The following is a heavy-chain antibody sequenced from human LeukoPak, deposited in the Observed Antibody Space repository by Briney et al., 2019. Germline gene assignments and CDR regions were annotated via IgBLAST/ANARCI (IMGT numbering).Heavy chain of an antibody. D-gene: IGHD3-9*01. CDR1: GFTFSNNV. CDR2: ISGSGGYT. Sequence: PGGSLRLSCAASGFTFSNNVMSWVRQAPGKGLEWVSSISGSGGYTHYADSVKGRFTISRDNSRNTLYLQMISLRAEDTAVYYCAKPPYETLTGSPDAYWGQGTLVTVSS. CDR3: AKPPYETLTGSPDAY. V-gene: IGHV3-23*01. J-gene: IGHJ4*02.